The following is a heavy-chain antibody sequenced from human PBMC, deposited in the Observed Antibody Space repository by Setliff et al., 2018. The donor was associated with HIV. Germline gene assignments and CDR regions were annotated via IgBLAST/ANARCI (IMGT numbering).Heavy chain of an antibody. CDR1: GGSFSGYY. CDR3: AKGVAGLQYYYYYMDV. CDR2: ITHSGST. D-gene: IGHD6-19*01. V-gene: IGHV4-34*01. J-gene: IGHJ6*03. Sequence: SETLSLTCAVYGGSFSGYYWTWIRQPSGKGLEWIGEITHSGSTNYNPSLETRVTISVDTSKNQFSLKLSSVTAADTAVYYCAKGVAGLQYYYYYMDVWGKGTTVTVSS.